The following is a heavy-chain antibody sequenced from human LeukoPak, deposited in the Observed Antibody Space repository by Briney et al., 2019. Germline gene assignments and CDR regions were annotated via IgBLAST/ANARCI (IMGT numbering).Heavy chain of an antibody. CDR2: IKQDGSEK. J-gene: IGHJ4*02. CDR3: ARERATMD. D-gene: IGHD5-24*01. CDR1: GFTFSNYW. Sequence: GGSLRLSCAASGFTFSNYWMHWVRQAPGKGLEWVANIKQDGSEKYYVDSVKGRFTISRDNAKNSLYLQMNSLRAEDTAVYYCARERATMDWGQGTLVTVSS. V-gene: IGHV3-7*01.